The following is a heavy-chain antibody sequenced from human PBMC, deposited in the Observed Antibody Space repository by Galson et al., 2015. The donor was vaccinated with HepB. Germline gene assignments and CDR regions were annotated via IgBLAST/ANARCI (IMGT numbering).Heavy chain of an antibody. Sequence: SVKVSCKASGGTFKSYAISWVRQAPGQGLEWMGGIIPMFGTTNYAQKFQGTVTITADDSTGTAYMEMTSLRYEGTAIYYCATTGARNGLDVWGQGTTVTVSS. V-gene: IGHV1-69*13. J-gene: IGHJ6*02. CDR1: GGTFKSYA. CDR2: IIPMFGTT. CDR3: ATTGARNGLDV. D-gene: IGHD2-21*01.